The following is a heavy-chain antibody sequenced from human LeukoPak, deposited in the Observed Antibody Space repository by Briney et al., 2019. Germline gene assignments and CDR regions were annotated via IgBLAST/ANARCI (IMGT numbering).Heavy chain of an antibody. CDR3: ARDPDILTGVAYDF. D-gene: IGHD3-9*01. CDR1: GFSFSSDR. CDR2: INQDGSKK. V-gene: IGHV3-7*05. Sequence: QTGGSLRLSCAASGFSFSSDRMNWVRQAPGKGLEWVANINQDGSKKYYVDSVKGRFTISRDNAKNSLYLQMNSLRAEDTAVYYCARDPDILTGVAYDFWGQGTMVTVSS. J-gene: IGHJ3*01.